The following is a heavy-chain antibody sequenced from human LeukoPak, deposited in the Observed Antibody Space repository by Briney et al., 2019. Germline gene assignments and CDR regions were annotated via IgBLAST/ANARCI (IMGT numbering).Heavy chain of an antibody. Sequence: ASVKVSCKASGYTFTGYYMHWVRQAPGQGLEWMGRINPNSGGTNYAQKFQGGVTMTRDTSISTAYMELSRLRSDDTAVYYCARGLNYYDSSGIVYWGQGTLVTVSS. J-gene: IGHJ4*02. CDR2: INPNSGGT. V-gene: IGHV1-2*06. D-gene: IGHD3-22*01. CDR3: ARGLNYYDSSGIVY. CDR1: GYTFTGYY.